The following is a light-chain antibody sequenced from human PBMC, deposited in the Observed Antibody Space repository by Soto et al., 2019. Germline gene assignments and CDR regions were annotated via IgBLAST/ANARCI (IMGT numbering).Light chain of an antibody. J-gene: IGLJ3*02. V-gene: IGLV2-8*01. CDR3: SSYAGSNNLWV. CDR2: EVS. CDR1: SSDVGGYNY. Sequence: SALTQPPSASGSPGQSVTISCTGTSSDVGGYNYVSWYQQHPGKAPKLMIYEVSKRPSGVPDRFSGSKSGNTASLTVSGLQAEDEADYYCSSYAGSNNLWVFGGGTKVTVL.